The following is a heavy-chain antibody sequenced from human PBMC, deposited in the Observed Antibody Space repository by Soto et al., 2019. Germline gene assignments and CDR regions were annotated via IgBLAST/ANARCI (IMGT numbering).Heavy chain of an antibody. V-gene: IGHV4-39*01. CDR3: ERHAFSGPFDY. Sequence: SETLSLTCTVSGGSISSSSYYWGWIRQPPGKGLEWIGSIYYSGSTYYNPSLKSRVTISVDTSKNQFSLKLSSVTAADTAVYYCERHAFSGPFDYWGQGTLVTVSS. D-gene: IGHD6-25*01. J-gene: IGHJ4*02. CDR2: IYYSGST. CDR1: GGSISSSSYY.